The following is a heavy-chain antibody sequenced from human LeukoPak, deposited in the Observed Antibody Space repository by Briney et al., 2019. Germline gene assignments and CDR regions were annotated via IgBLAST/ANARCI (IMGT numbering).Heavy chain of an antibody. CDR2: ISTSGGST. CDR1: GFTFSTYA. V-gene: IGHV3-64D*09. J-gene: IGHJ4*02. Sequence: GGSLRLSCSVSGFTFSTYAMHWVRQAPGKGLEYVSLISTSGGSTYYVDSVKGRFTISRDNSKNTLYLQMSSLRVEDTAVYYCVKDQSGYSSGWRGAFDYWGQGTLVTVST. CDR3: VKDQSGYSSGWRGAFDY. D-gene: IGHD6-19*01.